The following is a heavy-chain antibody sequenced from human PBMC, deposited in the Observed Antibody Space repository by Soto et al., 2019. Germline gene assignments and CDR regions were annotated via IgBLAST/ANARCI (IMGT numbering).Heavy chain of an antibody. D-gene: IGHD5-18*01. J-gene: IGHJ4*02. V-gene: IGHV3-33*01. Sequence: GGSLRLSCAASGFTFSSYGMHWVRQAPGKGLEWVAVIWYDASNKYYADSVKGRFTISRDNSKNTLYLQMNSLRAEDTAVYYCARDQGRGYSYGFDYWGQGTLVTVSS. CDR1: GFTFSSYG. CDR2: IWYDASNK. CDR3: ARDQGRGYSYGFDY.